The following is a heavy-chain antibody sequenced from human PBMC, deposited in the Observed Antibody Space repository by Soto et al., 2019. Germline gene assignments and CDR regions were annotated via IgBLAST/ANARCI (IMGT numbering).Heavy chain of an antibody. J-gene: IGHJ4*02. Sequence: QVQLVESGGGVVQPGRSLRLSCAASGFTFSSYAMHWVRQAPGKGLEWVAVISYDGSNKYYADSVKGRFTISRDNSKNTLYLQMNSLRAEDTAVYYCAGSAPEQSWSYLYWGQGTLVTVSS. CDR3: AGSAPEQSWSYLY. CDR1: GFTFSSYA. D-gene: IGHD1-26*01. CDR2: ISYDGSNK. V-gene: IGHV3-30-3*01.